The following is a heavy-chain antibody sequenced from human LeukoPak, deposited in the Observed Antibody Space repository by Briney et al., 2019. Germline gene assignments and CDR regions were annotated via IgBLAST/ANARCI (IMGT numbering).Heavy chain of an antibody. J-gene: IGHJ4*02. V-gene: IGHV4-38-2*01. CDR1: DYSISTDYY. Sequence: SETLSLTCGVSDYSISTDYYWGWLRQPPGTGLEWIGNVHHSDSTYYYNPSLKSRVTISVDTSNNQFSLKLTSVTAADTAGYYCARIVYGDSGGYSDFWGQGTLVIVSS. CDR3: ARIVYGDSGGYSDF. D-gene: IGHD4-17*01. CDR2: VHHSDSTY.